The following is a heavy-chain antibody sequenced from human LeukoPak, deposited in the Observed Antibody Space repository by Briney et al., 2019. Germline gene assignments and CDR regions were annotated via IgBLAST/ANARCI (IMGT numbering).Heavy chain of an antibody. J-gene: IGHJ4*02. CDR1: GGSINSYY. CDR2: VNHSGST. D-gene: IGHD3-16*02. V-gene: IGHV4-34*01. CDR3: ARAGGIYVWGSYRYPLDY. Sequence: SETLSLTCTVSGGSINSYYWNWIRQPPGKGLEWIGEVNHSGSTNYNPSLKSRVTISVDTSKNQFSLKLSSVTAADTAVYYCARAGGIYVWGSYRYPLDYWGQGTLVTVSS.